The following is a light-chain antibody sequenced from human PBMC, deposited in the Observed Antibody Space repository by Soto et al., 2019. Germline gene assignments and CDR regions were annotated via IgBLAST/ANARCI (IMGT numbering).Light chain of an antibody. Sequence: MVLTQAPGTLSLSPGERATLSCRASQTGSNSYLAWYQHKSGQAPRLLIYGVYTRASGIPDRFSGSGSGTEFTLTITSLEPEDSAVYFCQHYGYSQWTFGQGTKV. J-gene: IGKJ1*01. CDR3: QHYGYSQWT. CDR2: GVY. CDR1: QTGSNSY. V-gene: IGKV3-20*01.